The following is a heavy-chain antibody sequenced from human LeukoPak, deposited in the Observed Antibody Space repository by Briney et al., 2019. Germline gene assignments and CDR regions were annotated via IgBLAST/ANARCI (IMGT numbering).Heavy chain of an antibody. V-gene: IGHV4-59*01. CDR1: GGSISSYY. CDR3: ARARIVATIIWFDP. CDR2: IYYSGST. J-gene: IGHJ5*02. Sequence: ETLPLTCTVSGGSISSYYWSWIRQPPGKGLEWIGYIYYSGSTNYNPSLKSRVTISVDTSKNQFSLKLSSVTAADTAVYYCARARIVATIIWFDPWGQGTLVTVSS. D-gene: IGHD5-12*01.